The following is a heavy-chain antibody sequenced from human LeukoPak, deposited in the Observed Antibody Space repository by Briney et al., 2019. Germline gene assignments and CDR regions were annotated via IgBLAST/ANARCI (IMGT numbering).Heavy chain of an antibody. J-gene: IGHJ4*02. D-gene: IGHD4-23*01. CDR1: GFTFNNYA. V-gene: IGHV3-23*01. CDR3: AKHPSVGNFEY. CDR2: ISGSGGT. Sequence: GGSLRLSCAASGFTFNNYAMSWVRQAPGKGLEWVSAISGSGGTYYADSVKGRFIISRDNSKNTLYLQMNSLRAEDTAIYYCAKHPSVGNFEYWGQGTLVTVSS.